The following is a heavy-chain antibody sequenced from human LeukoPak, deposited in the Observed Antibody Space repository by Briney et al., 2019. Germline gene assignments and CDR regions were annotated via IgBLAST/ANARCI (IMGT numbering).Heavy chain of an antibody. CDR1: GGSISSYY. Sequence: SETLSLPCTVSGGSISSYYWSWIRQPAGKGLEWIGRIYTSGSTNYNPSLKSRVTMSVDTSKNQFSLKLSSVTAADTAVYYCARDAPWYCSSTSCPVYWYFDLWGRGTLVTVSS. D-gene: IGHD2-2*01. V-gene: IGHV4-4*07. J-gene: IGHJ2*01. CDR3: ARDAPWYCSSTSCPVYWYFDL. CDR2: IYTSGST.